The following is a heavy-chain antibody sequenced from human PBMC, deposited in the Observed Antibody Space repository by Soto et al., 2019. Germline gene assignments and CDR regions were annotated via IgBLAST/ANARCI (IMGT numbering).Heavy chain of an antibody. V-gene: IGHV3-33*01. CDR1: GFTFSSHA. CDR2: IWNAGNNK. D-gene: IGHD4-4*01. J-gene: IGHJ4*01. CDR3: ARGPDYSNFGYFDY. Sequence: QVQLVESGGGVVQPGRSLRLSCAASGFTFSSHAMNWVRQAPGKGLEWVALIWNAGNNKYYADAGSVKGRFTISRDNSRNTLYLEMNSVRADDTGVYYCARGPDYSNFGYFDYWGHGTLVTVSS.